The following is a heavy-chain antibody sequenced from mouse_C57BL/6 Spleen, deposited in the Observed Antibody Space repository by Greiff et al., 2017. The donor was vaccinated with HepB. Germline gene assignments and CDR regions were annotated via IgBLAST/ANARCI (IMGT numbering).Heavy chain of an antibody. J-gene: IGHJ3*01. CDR2: IHPNSGST. V-gene: IGHV1-64*01. CDR3: ARKDYDRPWFAY. CDR1: GYTFTSYW. Sequence: QVQLQQPGAELVKPGASVKLSCKASGYTFTSYWMHWVKQRPGQGLEWIGMIHPNSGSTNYNEKFKSKATLTVDKSSSTAYMQLSSLTSEDSAVYHCARKDYDRPWFAYWGQGTLVTVSA. D-gene: IGHD2-4*01.